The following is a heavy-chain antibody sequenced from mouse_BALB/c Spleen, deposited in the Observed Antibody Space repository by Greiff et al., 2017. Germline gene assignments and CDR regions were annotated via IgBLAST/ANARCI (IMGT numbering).Heavy chain of an antibody. CDR2: INPYNGDT. V-gene: IGHV1-37*01. CDR1: GYSFTGYF. J-gene: IGHJ4*01. CDR3: GRREGNYDNYAMDY. D-gene: IGHD2-1*01. Sequence: VQLKESGPELVKPGASVKISCKASGYSFTGYFMNWVKQSHGKSLEWIGRINPYNGDTFYNQKFKGKATLTVDKSSSTAHMELLSLTSEDSAVYYCGRREGNYDNYAMDYWGQGTSVTVSS.